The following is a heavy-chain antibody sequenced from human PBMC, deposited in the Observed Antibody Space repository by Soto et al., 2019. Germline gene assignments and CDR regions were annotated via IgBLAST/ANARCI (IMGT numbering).Heavy chain of an antibody. Sequence: LSLTCAFSGGSISSGGYSWSWIRQPPGKGLEWIGYIYHSGSTYYNPSLKSRVTISVDRSKNQFSLKLSSVTAADTAVYYCARVPDRWGQGTLVTVSS. CDR1: GGSISSGGYS. V-gene: IGHV4-30-2*01. D-gene: IGHD2-2*01. CDR2: IYHSGST. J-gene: IGHJ5*02. CDR3: ARVPDR.